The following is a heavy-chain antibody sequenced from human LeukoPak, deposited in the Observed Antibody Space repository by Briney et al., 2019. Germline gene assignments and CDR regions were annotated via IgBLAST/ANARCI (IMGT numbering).Heavy chain of an antibody. CDR2: INGSGGST. V-gene: IGHV3-23*01. D-gene: IGHD1-26*01. J-gene: IGHJ5*02. Sequence: PGGSLRLSCAASGFTFSSYAMSWVRQAPGKGLEWVSDINGSGGSTYYADPVKGRFTISRDNSKNTLYLQMNSLRAEDTAVYYCAKKYSTGLDPWGQGTLVTVSS. CDR1: GFTFSSYA. CDR3: AKKYSTGLDP.